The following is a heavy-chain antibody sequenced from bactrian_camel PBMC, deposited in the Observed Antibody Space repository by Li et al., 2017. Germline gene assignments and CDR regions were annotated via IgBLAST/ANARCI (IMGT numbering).Heavy chain of an antibody. Sequence: DVQLVESGGGLVQPGGSLRLSCAASAFTFRSYYMSWVRQAPGKGLEWVSDISGGGGGTDYADSVKGRFTIARDNAKSMVYLQMERLKSEDTALYYCTTRISECVYYTSSDGCYSHRGQGTQVTVS. J-gene: IGHJ4*01. V-gene: IGHV3S40*01. CDR1: AFTFRSYY. CDR2: ISGGGGGT. D-gene: IGHD2*01.